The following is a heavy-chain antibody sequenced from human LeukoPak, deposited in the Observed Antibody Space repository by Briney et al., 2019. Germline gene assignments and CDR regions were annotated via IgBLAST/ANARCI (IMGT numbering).Heavy chain of an antibody. J-gene: IGHJ4*02. Sequence: ASVKVSCKASGYTFSSYGFSWVRQAPGQGLEWMGWISAYTGHTMFAPKYSGRVTMTPDTSTSTAYMGLWGLRSDGTAVYYCARGGGSYGDLSVWLGYWGQGTLVTVSS. CDR3: ARGGGSYGDLSVWLGY. CDR2: ISAYTGHT. CDR1: GYTFSSYG. D-gene: IGHD4-17*01. V-gene: IGHV1-18*01.